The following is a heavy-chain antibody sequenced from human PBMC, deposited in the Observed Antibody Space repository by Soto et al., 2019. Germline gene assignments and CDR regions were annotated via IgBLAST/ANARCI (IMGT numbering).Heavy chain of an antibody. D-gene: IGHD2-15*01. CDR1: GFPFSSYN. V-gene: IGHV3-21*01. CDR3: ARDDGGYHYGRRQYHFDS. CDR2: ISASSSI. J-gene: IGHJ4*02. Sequence: PGGSLRLSCAASGFPFSSYNMNWVRQAPGKGLEWVASISASSSIYYADSMKGRFTISGDNAKNSLYLHMNDLRAEDTAVYYCARDDGGYHYGRRQYHFDSWGQGTLVTVSS.